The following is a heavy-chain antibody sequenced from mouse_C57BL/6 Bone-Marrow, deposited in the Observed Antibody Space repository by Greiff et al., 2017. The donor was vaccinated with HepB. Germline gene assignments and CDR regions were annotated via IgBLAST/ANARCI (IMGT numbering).Heavy chain of an antibody. CDR1: GFTFSSYA. V-gene: IGHV5-4*01. J-gene: IGHJ4*01. Sequence: EVHLVESGGGLVKPGGSLKLSCAASGFTFSSYAMSWVRQTPEKRLEWVATISDGGSYTYYPDNVKGRATISIDNAKNNVYLQMSHLKSEDTALYYRARYFALWGGITTVVASHYAMDYWGQGTSVTVSS. CDR3: ARYFALWGGITTVVASHYAMDY. D-gene: IGHD1-1*01. CDR2: ISDGGSYT.